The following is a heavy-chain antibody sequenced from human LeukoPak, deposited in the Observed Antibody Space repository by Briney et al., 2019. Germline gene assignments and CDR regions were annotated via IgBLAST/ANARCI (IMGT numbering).Heavy chain of an antibody. CDR2: IIPIFGTA. Sequence: ASVKVSCKASGGTFSSCAISWVRQAPGQGLEWMGGIIPIFGTANYAQKFQGRVTITADKSTSTAYMELSSLRSEDTAVYYCARIPYCSSTSCYAGQYNWFDPWGQGTLVTVSS. V-gene: IGHV1-69*06. D-gene: IGHD2-2*01. CDR3: ARIPYCSSTSCYAGQYNWFDP. CDR1: GGTFSSCA. J-gene: IGHJ5*02.